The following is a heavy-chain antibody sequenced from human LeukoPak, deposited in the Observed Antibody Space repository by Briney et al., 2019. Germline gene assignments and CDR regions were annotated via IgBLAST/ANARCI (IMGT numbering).Heavy chain of an antibody. CDR3: ARTRLLYYYYYMDV. V-gene: IGHV4-38-2*02. CDR1: GYSISSGYY. J-gene: IGHJ6*03. D-gene: IGHD3-22*01. Sequence: SGTLSLTCTVSGYSISSGYYWGWVRQPPGKGLEWIGSIYHSGSTYYNPSLKSRVTISVDTSKNQFSLKLSSVTAADTAVYYCARTRLLYYYYYMDVWGKGTTVTISS. CDR2: IYHSGST.